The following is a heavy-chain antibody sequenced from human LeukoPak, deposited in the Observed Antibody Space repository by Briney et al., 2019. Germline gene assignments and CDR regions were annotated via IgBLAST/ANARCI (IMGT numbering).Heavy chain of an antibody. J-gene: IGHJ4*02. CDR1: GFTFNNAW. CDR2: IKANADGGTP. D-gene: IGHD3-22*01. Sequence: GGSRRLSWVASGFTFNNAWMNWVRHAPGKGLGWVCRIKANADGGTPEYAAPVKRRFASSRDDSKATRCVQRDIRKTEDIAVCDCNARGPDSGSSVAYWGRGPLVSVSS. CDR3: NARGPDSGSSVAY. V-gene: IGHV3-15*07.